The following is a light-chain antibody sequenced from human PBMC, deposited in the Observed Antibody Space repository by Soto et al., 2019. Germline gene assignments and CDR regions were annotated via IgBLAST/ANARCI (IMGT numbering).Light chain of an antibody. V-gene: IGLV1-44*01. J-gene: IGLJ1*01. CDR3: AGWDDSLNGWGV. Sequence: QSVLTQPPSASGTPGQRVTISCSGSSSNIGSNTVNWYQQLPGTAPKLLIYSNNQRPSGVPDRFSGSKSGTSASLAISGLQSEDESDYYCAGWDDSLNGWGVFGIWTKVTVL. CDR2: SNN. CDR1: SSNIGSNT.